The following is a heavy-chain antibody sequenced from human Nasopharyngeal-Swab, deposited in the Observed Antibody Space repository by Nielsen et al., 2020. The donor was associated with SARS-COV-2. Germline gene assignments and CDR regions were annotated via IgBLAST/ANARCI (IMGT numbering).Heavy chain of an antibody. CDR3: AKGSRGRELFPGIFDY. CDR1: GFIFSSYA. D-gene: IGHD1-26*01. CDR2: ISGSGGST. Sequence: GESLKISCAASGFIFSSYAMHWVRQAPGKGLEWVSAISGSGGSTYYADSVKGRFTISRDNSKNTLYLQMNSLRAEDTAVYYCAKGSRGRELFPGIFDYWGQGTLVTVSS. V-gene: IGHV3-23*01. J-gene: IGHJ4*02.